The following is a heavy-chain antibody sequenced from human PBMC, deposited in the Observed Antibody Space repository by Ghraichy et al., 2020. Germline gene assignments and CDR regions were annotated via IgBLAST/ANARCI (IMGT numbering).Heavy chain of an antibody. CDR2: ISSSSSTI. Sequence: GGSLRLSCAASGFTFSSYSMNWVRQAPGKGLEWVSYISSSSSTIYYADSVKGRFTISRDNAKNSLYLQMNSLRAEDTAVYYCARGSEVSWQLAPYYYYGMDVWGQGTTVTVSS. CDR1: GFTFSSYS. D-gene: IGHD6-6*01. J-gene: IGHJ6*02. CDR3: ARGSEVSWQLAPYYYYGMDV. V-gene: IGHV3-48*01.